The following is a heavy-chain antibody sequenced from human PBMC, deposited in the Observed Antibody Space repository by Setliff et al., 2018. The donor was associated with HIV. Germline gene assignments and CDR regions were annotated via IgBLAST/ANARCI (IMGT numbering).Heavy chain of an antibody. D-gene: IGHD7-27*01. CDR3: TRGRIRGDSDY. Sequence: RASVKVSCKASGYTFTGYYMHWLRQAPGQGLEWMGWINPNGGGTNYAQKFQGRVTMTRDTSINTAYMELSRLRSDDTAVYYCTRGRIRGDSDYWGQGTLVTVSS. V-gene: IGHV1-2*02. CDR2: INPNGGGT. J-gene: IGHJ4*02. CDR1: GYTFTGYY.